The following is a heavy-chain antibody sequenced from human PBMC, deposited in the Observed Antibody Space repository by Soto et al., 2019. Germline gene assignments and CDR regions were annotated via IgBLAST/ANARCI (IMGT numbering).Heavy chain of an antibody. Sequence: QVQLVQSGVEVKKPGASVKVSCKASGYTFTNYAISWVRQAPGRGLEWMGWVNTYNGNPNYAQIFQGRVTMTTDTSTGTAYMELRSPKSDDSAVYYCARDYQYSTDWQRFDTWGQGTLVTVSS. CDR1: GYTFTNYA. D-gene: IGHD6-6*01. CDR3: ARDYQYSTDWQRFDT. J-gene: IGHJ5*02. CDR2: VNTYNGNP. V-gene: IGHV1-18*01.